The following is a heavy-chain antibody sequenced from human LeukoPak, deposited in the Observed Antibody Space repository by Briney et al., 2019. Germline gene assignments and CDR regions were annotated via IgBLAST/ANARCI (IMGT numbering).Heavy chain of an antibody. CDR1: GYTFTSYD. D-gene: IGHD7-27*01. CDR3: ARDDANSNWGTFDY. Sequence: GASVKVSCKTSGYTFTSYDIHWVRQATGQGLEWMGWMNPNSGHTAYAQKFQGRVTMTRNTSISTAYMDLSSLRSEDTAVYYCARDDANSNWGTFDYWGQGTLVTVSS. CDR2: MNPNSGHT. V-gene: IGHV1-8*01. J-gene: IGHJ4*02.